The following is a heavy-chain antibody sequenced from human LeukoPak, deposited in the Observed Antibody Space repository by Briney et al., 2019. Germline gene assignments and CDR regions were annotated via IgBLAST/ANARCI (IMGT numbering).Heavy chain of an antibody. D-gene: IGHD2-2*01. Sequence: PGGSLRLSCAASGFTFSTYTMNWVRQAPGEGLEWVSSISSSSNNINYADSVKGRFTISRDNAMNSVHLQMNSLRVEDTAVYYCARGYQRPDYWGRGTLITVSS. CDR3: ARGYQRPDY. V-gene: IGHV3-21*01. J-gene: IGHJ4*02. CDR1: GFTFSTYT. CDR2: ISSSSNNI.